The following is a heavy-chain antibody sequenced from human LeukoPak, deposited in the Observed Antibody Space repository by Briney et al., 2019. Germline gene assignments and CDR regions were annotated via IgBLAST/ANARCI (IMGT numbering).Heavy chain of an antibody. CDR1: GFNFGNYG. Sequence: GGSLRLSCTASGFNFGNYGMSWVRQAPAKGLELVSGLSDAGVRIFYADPVRGRFTVSRDNSKNTLYLQIDSLRAEDTAVYYCANTHCDSSPIVWNFWGQGSLVTVYS. CDR3: ANTHCDSSPIVWNF. V-gene: IGHV3-23*01. D-gene: IGHD6-6*01. CDR2: LSDAGVRI. J-gene: IGHJ4*02.